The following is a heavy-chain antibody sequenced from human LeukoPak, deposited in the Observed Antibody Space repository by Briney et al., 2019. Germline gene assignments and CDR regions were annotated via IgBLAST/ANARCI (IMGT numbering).Heavy chain of an antibody. CDR1: GGSISSGGYY. CDR3: ARGIGITMVRGVIMGFDY. CDR2: IYYSGST. Sequence: PSQTLSLTCTVSGGSISSGGYYWSWHRQHPGKGLEWIGYIYYSGSTYYNPSLKSRVTISVDTSKNQFSLKLSSVTAADTAVYYCARGIGITMVRGVIMGFDYWGQGTLVTVSS. D-gene: IGHD3-10*01. J-gene: IGHJ4*02. V-gene: IGHV4-31*03.